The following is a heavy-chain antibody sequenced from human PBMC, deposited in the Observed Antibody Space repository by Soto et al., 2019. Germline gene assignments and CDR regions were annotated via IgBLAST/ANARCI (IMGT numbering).Heavy chain of an antibody. D-gene: IGHD4-17*01. J-gene: IGHJ4*02. V-gene: IGHV3-21*01. Sequence: ESGGGLVKPGGSLRLSCAASGFTFSSYSMNWVRQAPGKGLEWVSSISSSSSYIYYAESVKGRFTISRDNAKNSLYLQMNSLRAEDTAVYYCARALDLAPDYGGNTGAFDYWGQGTLVTVSS. CDR3: ARALDLAPDYGGNTGAFDY. CDR1: GFTFSSYS. CDR2: ISSSSSYI.